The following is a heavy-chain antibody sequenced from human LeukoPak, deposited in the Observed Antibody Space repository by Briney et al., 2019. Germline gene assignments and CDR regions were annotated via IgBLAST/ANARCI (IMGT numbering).Heavy chain of an antibody. D-gene: IGHD2-15*01. CDR1: GFTFSSYG. CDR2: MSYDGSNK. J-gene: IGHJ4*02. Sequence: PGRSLRLSCAASGFTFSSYGMHWVRQAPGKGLEWVAVMSYDGSNKYYADSVKGRFTISRDNSKNTLYLQMNSLRAEDTAVYYCASFPLYCSGGSCETGSGDYWGQGTLVTVSS. CDR3: ASFPLYCSGGSCETGSGDY. V-gene: IGHV3-30*03.